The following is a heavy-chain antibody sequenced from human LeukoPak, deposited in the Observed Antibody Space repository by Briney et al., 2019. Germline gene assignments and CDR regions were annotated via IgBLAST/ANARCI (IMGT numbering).Heavy chain of an antibody. V-gene: IGHV4-4*09. CDR3: ARRSSDDYFDY. CDR1: GGSISSYY. Sequence: SETLSLTCTVSGGSISSYYWTWIRQPPGKGLEWIGYIHTSGSNYNPSLKSRVTISIDTSKNQFSLRLTSVTAAGTAMYYCARRSSDDYFDYWGQGTLVTVSS. CDR2: IHTSGS. J-gene: IGHJ4*02. D-gene: IGHD2-2*01.